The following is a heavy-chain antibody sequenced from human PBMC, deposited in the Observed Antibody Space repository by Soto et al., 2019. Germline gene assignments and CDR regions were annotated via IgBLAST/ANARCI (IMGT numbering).Heavy chain of an antibody. J-gene: IGHJ6*02. CDR3: ARGRPRYSSSWYVSYYYYHGMDV. D-gene: IGHD6-13*01. CDR2: INHSGST. Sequence: QVQLQQWGAGLLKPSETLSLTCAVYGGSFSGYYWSWIRQPPGKGLEWIGEINHSGSTNYNPSLKSRVTISVDTSKNQFSLKLSSVTAADTAVYYCARGRPRYSSSWYVSYYYYHGMDVWGQGTTVTVSS. V-gene: IGHV4-34*01. CDR1: GGSFSGYY.